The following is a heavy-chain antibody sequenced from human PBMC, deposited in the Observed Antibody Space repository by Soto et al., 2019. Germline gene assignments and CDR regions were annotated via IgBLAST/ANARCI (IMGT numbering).Heavy chain of an antibody. V-gene: IGHV3-30*18. CDR2: ISYDGSNK. CDR3: AKDRKAVAGELLYYGMDV. J-gene: IGHJ6*02. CDR1: GFTFSSYG. Sequence: QVQLVESGGGVVQPGRSLRLSCAASGFTFSSYGMHWVRQAPGKGLEWVAVISYDGSNKYYADSVKGRFTISRDNSKNTLYLQMNRLRAEDTAVYYCAKDRKAVAGELLYYGMDVWGQGNTVTVSS. D-gene: IGHD6-19*01.